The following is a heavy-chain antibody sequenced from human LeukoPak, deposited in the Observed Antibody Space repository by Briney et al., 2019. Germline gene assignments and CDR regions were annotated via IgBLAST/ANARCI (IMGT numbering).Heavy chain of an antibody. Sequence: PGGSLRLSCAASGFTFSSYAMNWVRRAPGKGLEWVSYISGSSTTIYYADSVKGRFTISRDNAKNSLYLQMNSLRAEDTAVYYCARATYGSGSYYPYWGQGTLVTVSS. CDR1: GFTFSSYA. CDR2: ISGSSTTI. J-gene: IGHJ4*02. D-gene: IGHD3-10*01. CDR3: ARATYGSGSYYPY. V-gene: IGHV3-48*04.